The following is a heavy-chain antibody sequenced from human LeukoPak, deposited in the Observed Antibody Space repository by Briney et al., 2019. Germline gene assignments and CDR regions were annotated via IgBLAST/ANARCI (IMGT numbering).Heavy chain of an antibody. V-gene: IGHV3-11*01. J-gene: IGHJ5*02. Sequence: SGGSLRLSCAASGFTFSDYYMSWIRQAPGKGLEWVSYISSSGSTIYYADSVKGRFTISRDNAKNSLYLQMNSLRAEDTAVYYCARDPYCSGGSCYSGAWFDPWGQGTLVTVSS. D-gene: IGHD2-15*01. CDR1: GFTFSDYY. CDR2: ISSSGSTI. CDR3: ARDPYCSGGSCYSGAWFDP.